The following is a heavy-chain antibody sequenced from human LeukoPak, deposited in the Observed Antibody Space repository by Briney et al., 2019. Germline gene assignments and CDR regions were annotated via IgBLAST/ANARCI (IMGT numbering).Heavy chain of an antibody. CDR3: ARSGYCSGGSCYSGYMDV. CDR2: THPGDSDT. J-gene: IGHJ6*03. CDR1: GYEFTSYW. V-gene: IGHV5-51*01. D-gene: IGHD2-15*01. Sequence: GESLKISCEGSGYEFTSYWIAWVRQLPGKGLEWMGITHPGDSDTRYSPSFQGQVTISADKSTNTAYLQWSSLKASDTAMYYCARSGYCSGGSCYSGYMDVWGKGTTVTISS.